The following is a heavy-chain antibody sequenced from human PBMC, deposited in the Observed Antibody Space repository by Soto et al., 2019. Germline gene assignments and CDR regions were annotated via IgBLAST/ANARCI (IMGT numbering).Heavy chain of an antibody. J-gene: IGHJ4*02. V-gene: IGHV4-30-4*01. CDR3: ARDRRIVGATGFDY. CDR2: IYYSGST. Sequence: SETLSLTCTVSGGSISSGDYYWSWIRQPPGKGLEWIGYIYYSGSTYYNPSLKSRVTISVDTSKNQFSLKLSSVTAADTAVYYCARDRRIVGATGFDYWGQGTLVTVSS. CDR1: GGSISSGDYY. D-gene: IGHD1-26*01.